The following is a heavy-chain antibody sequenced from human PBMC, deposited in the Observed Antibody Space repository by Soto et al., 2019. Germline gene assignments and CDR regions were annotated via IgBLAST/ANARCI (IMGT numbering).Heavy chain of an antibody. J-gene: IGHJ3*02. D-gene: IGHD5-18*01. V-gene: IGHV2-5*02. CDR3: AHSPLGYSYGRGAFDI. CDR1: GFSLSTSGVG. CDR2: IYWDDDK. Sequence: QITLKESGPTLVKPTQTLTLTCTFSGFSLSTSGVGVGWIRQPPGKALEWLALIYWDDDKRYSPSLKSRLTITKDTSKNQVVLTMTNMDPVDTATYYCAHSPLGYSYGRGAFDIWGQGTMVTVSS.